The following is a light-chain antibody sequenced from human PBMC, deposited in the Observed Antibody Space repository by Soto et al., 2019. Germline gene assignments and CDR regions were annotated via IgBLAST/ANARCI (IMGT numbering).Light chain of an antibody. Sequence: QSVLTQPASVSASPGQSITIPCTGTTANVGGYNLVAWFQQRPAKVPKLLIYGGTKRPSGLSDRFSGSKSGKTASLTISGLQAEDEADYYCYSYAGENLYVFGTGTKVTVL. CDR2: GGT. J-gene: IGLJ1*01. CDR3: YSYAGENLYV. CDR1: TANVGGYNL. V-gene: IGLV2-23*01.